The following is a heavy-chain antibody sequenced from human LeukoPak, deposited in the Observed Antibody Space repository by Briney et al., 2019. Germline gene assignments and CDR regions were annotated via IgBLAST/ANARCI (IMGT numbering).Heavy chain of an antibody. D-gene: IGHD1-26*01. CDR1: GFTFSSYS. J-gene: IGHJ4*02. CDR3: ARDSGIVGATTGDY. Sequence: GGSLRLSCAASGFTFSSYSMNWVRQAPGKGREWVASISSRSSYIDYADSVKGRFTISRDNAKNSLYLQMNSLRAEDTAVYYCARDSGIVGATTGDYWGQGTLVTVSS. V-gene: IGHV3-21*01. CDR2: ISSRSSYI.